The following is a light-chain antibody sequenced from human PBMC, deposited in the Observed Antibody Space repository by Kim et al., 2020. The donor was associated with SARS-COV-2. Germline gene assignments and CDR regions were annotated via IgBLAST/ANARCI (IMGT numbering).Light chain of an antibody. CDR2: DVS. CDR1: STDVGGYDY. V-gene: IGLV2-14*03. CDR3: SSYTSSGTYVV. J-gene: IGLJ2*01. Sequence: QSIPISCTVASTDVGGYDYVSSYQHHPGKAPKVMIYDVSKRPSGVSNRFSGSKSGNTASLTISGVQAEDEADYYCSSYTSSGTYVVFGGGTQLTVL.